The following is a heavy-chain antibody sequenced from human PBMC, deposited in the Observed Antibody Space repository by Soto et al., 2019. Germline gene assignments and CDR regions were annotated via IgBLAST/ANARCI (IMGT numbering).Heavy chain of an antibody. D-gene: IGHD6-6*01. J-gene: IGHJ4*02. Sequence: SVKVSCKASGYTFTSYGISWVRQAPGQGLEGMGCISAYNGNTNYAQKFQGRVTMNRDTSTSTVYMELSSLRSEDTAVYYCARAQTEYNSFPFIYWGQGTLVTVSS. CDR1: GYTFTSYG. CDR3: ARAQTEYNSFPFIY. CDR2: ISAYNGNT. V-gene: IGHV1-18*01.